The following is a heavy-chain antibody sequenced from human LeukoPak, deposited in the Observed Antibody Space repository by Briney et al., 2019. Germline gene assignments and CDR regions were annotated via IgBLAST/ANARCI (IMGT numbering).Heavy chain of an antibody. CDR2: ISGSGGST. CDR3: AKPGRAAMVTYPLGY. D-gene: IGHD5-18*01. J-gene: IGHJ4*02. CDR1: GFTFSSYA. Sequence: PGGSLRLSCAASGFTFSSYAMSWVRQAPGKGLEWVSAISGSGGSTYYADSMKGRFTVSRDNSKNTLYLQMNSLRAEDTAVYYCAKPGRAAMVTYPLGYWGQGTLVTVSS. V-gene: IGHV3-23*01.